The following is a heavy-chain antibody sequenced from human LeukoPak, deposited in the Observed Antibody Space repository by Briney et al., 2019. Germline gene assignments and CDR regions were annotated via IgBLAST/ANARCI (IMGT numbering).Heavy chain of an antibody. CDR1: GVPIAIASYY. CDR3: ARGQTPHVFYYYYGMDV. CDR2: YTNGNT. V-gene: IGHV4-61*02. Sequence: SETLSLTCTVSGVPIAIASYYWSWVRQPAGQGLEWIGLYTNGNTKYNPSLKRRGTISVGTSNNQFSLNLNSVTAADTAVYYGARGQTPHVFYYYYGMDVWGQGTTVTVSS. J-gene: IGHJ6*02.